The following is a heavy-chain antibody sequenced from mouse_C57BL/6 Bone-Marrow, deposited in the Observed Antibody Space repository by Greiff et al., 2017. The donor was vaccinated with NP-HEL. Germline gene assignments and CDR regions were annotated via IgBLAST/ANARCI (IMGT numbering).Heavy chain of an antibody. V-gene: IGHV1-69*01. Sequence: VQLQQPGAELVMPGASVKLSCKASGYTFTSYWMHWVKQRPGQGLEWIGEIDPSDSYTNYNQKFKGKSTLTVDKSSSTAYMQLSSLTSEDSAVYYCARDYGSSPLYAMDYRGQGTSVTVSS. J-gene: IGHJ4*01. CDR2: IDPSDSYT. D-gene: IGHD1-1*01. CDR3: ARDYGSSPLYAMDY. CDR1: GYTFTSYW.